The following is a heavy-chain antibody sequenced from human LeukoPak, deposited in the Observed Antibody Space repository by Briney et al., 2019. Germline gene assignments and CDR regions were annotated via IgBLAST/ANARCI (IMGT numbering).Heavy chain of an antibody. CDR3: ARTYYDFWSLYSSYFDY. Sequence: GGSLRLSCAASGFTFSSYWMSWVRQAPGKGLEWVANIKQDGSEKYYVESVKGRFTLSRDNAKNSLYLQMNSLRAEDTAVYYCARTYYDFWSLYSSYFDYWGQGTLVTVSS. V-gene: IGHV3-7*01. CDR2: IKQDGSEK. D-gene: IGHD3-3*01. CDR1: GFTFSSYW. J-gene: IGHJ4*02.